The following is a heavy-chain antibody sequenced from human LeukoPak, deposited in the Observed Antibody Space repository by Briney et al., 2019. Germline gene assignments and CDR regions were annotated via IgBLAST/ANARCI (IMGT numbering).Heavy chain of an antibody. CDR3: ARQWAEWGNWFGP. Sequence: ASVKVSCKASGYSFTSSGINWVRQAAGQGLEWMGWMNPNSGNTGYAQKFQGRVTMTRDTSISTAYMELSSLGSDDTAVYYCARQWAEWGNWFGPWGQGTLVTVSS. J-gene: IGHJ5*02. D-gene: IGHD6-19*01. CDR1: GYSFTSSG. V-gene: IGHV1-8*01. CDR2: MNPNSGNT.